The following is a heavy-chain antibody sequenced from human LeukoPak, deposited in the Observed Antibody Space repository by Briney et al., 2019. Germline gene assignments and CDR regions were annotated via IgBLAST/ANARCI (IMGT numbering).Heavy chain of an antibody. CDR2: ISTDGYTT. D-gene: IGHD2-15*01. J-gene: IGHJ4*02. CDR1: GLAFSAHK. Sequence: GGSMRLSCAASGLAFSAHKMHWVRQAPRKGLVWVSRISTDGYTTDYADFVQGRFTASRDNTKNTWSLEMNSLRAEDTAVYYCVVGGSPGYWGQGTLVTVSS. CDR3: VVGGSPGY. V-gene: IGHV3-74*01.